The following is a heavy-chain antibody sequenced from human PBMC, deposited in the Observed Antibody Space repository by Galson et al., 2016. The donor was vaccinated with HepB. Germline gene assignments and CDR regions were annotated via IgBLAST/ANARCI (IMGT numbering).Heavy chain of an antibody. J-gene: IGHJ4*02. CDR1: GFTFASYT. V-gene: IGHV3-23*01. CDR3: AKEVPVVGSPPVDY. CDR2: LSGNSDDS. D-gene: IGHD6-19*01. Sequence: SLRLSCAASGFTFASYTMSWIRQAPGKGLEWVSALSGNSDDSYYADSIMGRFTISRDNSKNTLYLQMNSLRAEDTAIYYCAKEVPVVGSPPVDYWGQGTLVTVSS.